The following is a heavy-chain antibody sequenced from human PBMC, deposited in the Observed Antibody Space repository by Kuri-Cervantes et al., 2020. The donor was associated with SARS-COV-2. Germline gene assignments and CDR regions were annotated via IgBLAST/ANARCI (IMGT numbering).Heavy chain of an antibody. CDR3: AQGSGYFVCPYFDY. CDR2: ISSSSSYI. Sequence: GGSLRLSCAASGFTFSSYSMNWVRQAPGKGLEWVSSISSSSSYIYYADSVKGRFTISRDNAKNSLYLQMNSLRAEDTAVYYCAQGSGYFVCPYFDYWGQGTLVTVSS. D-gene: IGHD3-10*01. V-gene: IGHV3-21*01. CDR1: GFTFSSYS. J-gene: IGHJ4*02.